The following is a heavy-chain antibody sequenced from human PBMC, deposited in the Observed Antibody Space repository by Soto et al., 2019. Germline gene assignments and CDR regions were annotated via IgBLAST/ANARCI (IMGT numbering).Heavy chain of an antibody. J-gene: IGHJ4*02. Sequence: EVQLVETGGGLIQPGGSLRLSCAASGFTVSSNYMSWVRQAPGKGLEWVSVIYSGGSTSYADSVKGRFTTSRDNSKNTLYLQMNSLRAEDTAVYYCARELGSGYDRGDYWGQVNRVTVSS. CDR2: IYSGGST. CDR1: GFTVSSNY. V-gene: IGHV3-53*02. CDR3: ARELGSGYDRGDY. D-gene: IGHD5-12*01.